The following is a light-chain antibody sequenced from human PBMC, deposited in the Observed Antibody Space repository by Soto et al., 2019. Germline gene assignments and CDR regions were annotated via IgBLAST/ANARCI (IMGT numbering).Light chain of an antibody. Sequence: EIVMAQSSATLSLSPGERATLSCRASQSISSKLAWYQQKPGQAPRLLIYGASTRATGIPARFSGSGSGTEFTLTISSLQSEDFAFYYCQQYNNWPLTFGGGTKVEIK. J-gene: IGKJ4*01. CDR3: QQYNNWPLT. CDR2: GAS. CDR1: QSISSK. V-gene: IGKV3-15*01.